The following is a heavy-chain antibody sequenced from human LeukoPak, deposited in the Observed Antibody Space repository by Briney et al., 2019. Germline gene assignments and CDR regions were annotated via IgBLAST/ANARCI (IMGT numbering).Heavy chain of an antibody. D-gene: IGHD5-18*01. J-gene: IGHJ6*02. Sequence: PGGSLRLSCAASGFTFSIYGIHWVRQAPGKGLEWVAFIQYDGSNKYYADSVKGRFTISRDNAKNSLYLQMNSLRAEDTAVYYCARDRGYSPWSGYGMDVWGQGTTVTVSS. CDR3: ARDRGYSPWSGYGMDV. V-gene: IGHV3-30*02. CDR1: GFTFSIYG. CDR2: IQYDGSNK.